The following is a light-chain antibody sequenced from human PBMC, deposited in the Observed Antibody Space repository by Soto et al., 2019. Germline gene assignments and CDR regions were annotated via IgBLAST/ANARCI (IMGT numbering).Light chain of an antibody. CDR2: GAS. Sequence: EIVLPQSPATLSVSPGERVTLSCRASQSVSSNLAWYQQKPGQAPRLLFYGASTRATGLPARFSGTGSGTEFTLTINSLQAEDSAVYYCQQYYNWPRTFGQGTRLEIK. CDR1: QSVSSN. CDR3: QQYYNWPRT. V-gene: IGKV3-15*01. J-gene: IGKJ5*01.